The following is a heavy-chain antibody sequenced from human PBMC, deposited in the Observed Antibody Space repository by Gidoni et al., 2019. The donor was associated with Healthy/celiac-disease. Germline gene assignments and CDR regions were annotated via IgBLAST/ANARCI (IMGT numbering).Heavy chain of an antibody. J-gene: IGHJ5*02. Sequence: QVQLVESGGGVVQPGRSLRLSCAASGFTFSRYGMHWVRQAPGKGLEWVAVIWYDGSNKYYADSVKGRFTISRDNSKNTLYLQMNSLRAEDTAVYYCAREIMTTVTTSWFDPWGQGTLVTVSS. D-gene: IGHD4-17*01. V-gene: IGHV3-33*01. CDR1: GFTFSRYG. CDR2: IWYDGSNK. CDR3: AREIMTTVTTSWFDP.